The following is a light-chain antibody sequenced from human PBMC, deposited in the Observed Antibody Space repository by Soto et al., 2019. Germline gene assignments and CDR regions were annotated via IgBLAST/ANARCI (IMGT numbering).Light chain of an antibody. V-gene: IGLV1-40*01. Sequence: QSVLTQPPSVSGVPGQRVTISCTGSSSNIGAGYDVHWYQQLPGTAPKVLVYGNSDRPSGVPDRFSGSKSGTSASLAITGLQAEDESDYYCQSYDRSLSSYVFGTGTKVTVL. J-gene: IGLJ1*01. CDR3: QSYDRSLSSYV. CDR2: GNS. CDR1: SSNIGAGYD.